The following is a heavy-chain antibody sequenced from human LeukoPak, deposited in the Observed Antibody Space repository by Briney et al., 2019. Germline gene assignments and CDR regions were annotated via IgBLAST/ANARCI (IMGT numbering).Heavy chain of an antibody. CDR2: ISSSGSTI. Sequence: PGGSLRLSCAASGFTFSSYEMNWVRQAPGKGLEWVSYISSSGSTIYYADSVKGRFTISRDNAKNSLYLQMNSLRAEDTAVYYCAAFPLATPLLRAGDYWGQGTLVTVSS. D-gene: IGHD3-10*02. V-gene: IGHV3-48*03. CDR3: AAFPLATPLLRAGDY. CDR1: GFTFSSYE. J-gene: IGHJ4*02.